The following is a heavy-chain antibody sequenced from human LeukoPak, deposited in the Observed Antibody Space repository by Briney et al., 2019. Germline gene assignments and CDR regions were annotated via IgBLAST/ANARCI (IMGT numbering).Heavy chain of an antibody. J-gene: IGHJ5*02. V-gene: IGHV4-59*11. Sequence: SETLSLTCTVSGGSISSHYWSWIRQPPGKGLEWIGYIYYSGSTNYNPSLKSRVTISVDTSKNQFSLRLSSVTAADTAVYYCARGGDILTGHNWFDPWGQGTLVTVSS. D-gene: IGHD3-9*01. CDR3: ARGGDILTGHNWFDP. CDR1: GGSISSHY. CDR2: IYYSGST.